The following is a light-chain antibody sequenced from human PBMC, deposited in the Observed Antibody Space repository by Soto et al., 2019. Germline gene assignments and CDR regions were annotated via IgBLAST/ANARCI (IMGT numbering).Light chain of an antibody. CDR3: QQYGNSWT. V-gene: IGKV3-20*01. Sequence: EIVLTQSPGTLSLSPGERATLSCRASQSVRSSYLAWYQQKPGQAPRLLIYGASSRATGIPDRFSGSGSGTDFTLTISRLEPEDFAVYYCQQYGNSWTFGQGTKVDIK. J-gene: IGKJ1*01. CDR2: GAS. CDR1: QSVRSSY.